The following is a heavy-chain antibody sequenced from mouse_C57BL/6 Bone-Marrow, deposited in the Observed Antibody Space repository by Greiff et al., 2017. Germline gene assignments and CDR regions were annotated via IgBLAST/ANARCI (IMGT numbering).Heavy chain of an antibody. Sequence: QVQLQQPGTELVKPGASVKLSCKASGYTFTSYWLHWVKQRPGQGLEWIGNINPSNGGTNYNEKFKSKATLTVDKSSSTAYMQLSSLTSEDSAVYYCARGPFYYSNCYFDYWGQGTTLTVSS. V-gene: IGHV1-53*01. D-gene: IGHD2-5*01. CDR2: INPSNGGT. J-gene: IGHJ2*01. CDR3: ARGPFYYSNCYFDY. CDR1: GYTFTSYW.